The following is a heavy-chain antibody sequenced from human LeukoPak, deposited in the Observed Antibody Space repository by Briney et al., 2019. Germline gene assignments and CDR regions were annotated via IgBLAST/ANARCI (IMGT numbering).Heavy chain of an antibody. J-gene: IGHJ4*02. V-gene: IGHV4-34*01. D-gene: IGHD2-2*01. CDR1: GGSFSGSY. Sequence: SETLSLTCAVYGGSFSGSYWSWIRQPPGKGLEWIWEINHSGSTNYNPSLKSRVTISVDTSKNQFSLKLSSVTAADTAVYYCAREGCSSTSCDVDYWGQGTLVTVSS. CDR2: INHSGST. CDR3: AREGCSSTSCDVDY.